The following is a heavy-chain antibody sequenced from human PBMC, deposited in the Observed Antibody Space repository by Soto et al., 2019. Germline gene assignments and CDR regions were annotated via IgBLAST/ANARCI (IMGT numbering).Heavy chain of an antibody. Sequence: GGSLRLSSAASGFTFSSYAMHWVRQAPGKGLEYVSAISSNGGSTYYANSVKGRFTISRDNSKNTLYLQMGSLRAEDMAVYYCARVSGLGQAAFDIWGQGTMVTVSS. D-gene: IGHD1-1*01. CDR2: ISSNGGST. J-gene: IGHJ3*02. V-gene: IGHV3-64*01. CDR3: ARVSGLGQAAFDI. CDR1: GFTFSSYA.